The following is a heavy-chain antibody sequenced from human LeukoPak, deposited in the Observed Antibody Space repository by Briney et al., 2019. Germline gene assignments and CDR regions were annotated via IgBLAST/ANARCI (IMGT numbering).Heavy chain of an antibody. J-gene: IGHJ3*02. CDR3: ASISVVVAAWGAFDI. D-gene: IGHD2-15*01. CDR1: GGSISSSSYY. V-gene: IGHV4-39*01. CDR2: IYYSGST. Sequence: SETLSLTCTVSGGSISSSSYYWGWIRQPPGKGLEWIGSIYYSGSTYYNPSLESRVTISVDTSKNQFSLKLSSVTAADTAVYYCASISVVVAAWGAFDIWGQGTMVTVSS.